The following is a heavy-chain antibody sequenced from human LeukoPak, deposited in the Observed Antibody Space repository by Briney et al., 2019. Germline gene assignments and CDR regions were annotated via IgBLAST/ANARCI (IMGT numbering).Heavy chain of an antibody. CDR3: ASTKMATSHFDY. Sequence: TSETLSLTCTVSGGSISSYYWSWIRQPAGKGLEWIGRIYTSGSTNYNPSLKSRVTMSVDTSKNQFSLKLSSVTAADTAVYYCASTKMATSHFDYWGQGTLVTVSS. D-gene: IGHD5-12*01. CDR2: IYTSGST. J-gene: IGHJ4*02. V-gene: IGHV4-4*07. CDR1: GGSISSYY.